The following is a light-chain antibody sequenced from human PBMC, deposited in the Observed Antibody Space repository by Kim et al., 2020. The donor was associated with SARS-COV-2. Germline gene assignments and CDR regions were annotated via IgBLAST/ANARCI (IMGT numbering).Light chain of an antibody. Sequence: GQSLIIPCSATSKDVGAYNYVSWYQQRPGKAPKLMIYDVSTRPSGVSNRSSASKSGNTASLTTSALQAENEADYYCSSYTTSSTRVFGGGTQLTVL. CDR1: SKDVGAYNY. J-gene: IGLJ3*02. CDR2: DVS. CDR3: SSYTTSSTRV. V-gene: IGLV2-14*03.